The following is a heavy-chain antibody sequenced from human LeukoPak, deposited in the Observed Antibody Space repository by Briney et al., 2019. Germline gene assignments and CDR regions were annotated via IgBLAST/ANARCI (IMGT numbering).Heavy chain of an antibody. J-gene: IGHJ5*02. CDR1: GYTFTGYY. CDR3: ARKIAGTLRYWFDP. V-gene: IGHV1-2*02. D-gene: IGHD2-15*01. Sequence: VASVKVCCKASGYTFTGYYMHWVRQAPGQGLEWMGWINPNSGGTNYAQKFQGRVTMTRDTSISTAYMELSRLRSDDTAVYYCARKIAGTLRYWFDPWGQGTLVTVSS. CDR2: INPNSGGT.